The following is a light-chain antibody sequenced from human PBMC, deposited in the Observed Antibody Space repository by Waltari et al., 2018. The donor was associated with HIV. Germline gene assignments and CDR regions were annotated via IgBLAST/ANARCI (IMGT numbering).Light chain of an antibody. CDR1: SSTIGAGYD. CDR2: GNS. V-gene: IGLV1-40*01. CDR3: QSYDSSLSWV. Sequence: QSVLTQSPSVSGAPGQRVTISCTGSSSTIGAGYDVHWYQQLPGTTPKLLIYGNSNRPSGVPDRFAGSKSGTSASLAITGLQAEDEADYYCQSYDSSLSWVFGGGTKLTVL. J-gene: IGLJ3*02.